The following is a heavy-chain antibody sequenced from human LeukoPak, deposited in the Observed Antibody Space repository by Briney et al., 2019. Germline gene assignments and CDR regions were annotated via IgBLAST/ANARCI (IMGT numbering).Heavy chain of an antibody. D-gene: IGHD6-13*01. CDR2: IIPILGIA. Sequence: SVKVSCKASGGTFSGYTISWVRQAPGQGLEWMGRIIPILGIANYAQKFQGRVTITADKSTSTAYMELSSLRSEDTAVYYCARDQGSSWSKRGLYFQHWGQGTLVTVSS. CDR1: GGTFSGYT. J-gene: IGHJ1*01. CDR3: ARDQGSSWSKRGLYFQH. V-gene: IGHV1-69*04.